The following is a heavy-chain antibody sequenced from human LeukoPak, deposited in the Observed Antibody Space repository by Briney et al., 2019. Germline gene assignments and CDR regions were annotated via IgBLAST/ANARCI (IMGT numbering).Heavy chain of an antibody. CDR1: GGSVSSGTYY. Sequence: PSETLSLTCTVSGGSVSSGTYYWSWIRQTPGKGLEWIGYIYYRGSTNYNPSLKSRVTISLDTSKNQFSLKVISVTAADTAVYYCARVDYGDYRFDYWGQGTLVTVSS. CDR2: IYYRGST. D-gene: IGHD4-17*01. V-gene: IGHV4-61*01. J-gene: IGHJ4*02. CDR3: ARVDYGDYRFDY.